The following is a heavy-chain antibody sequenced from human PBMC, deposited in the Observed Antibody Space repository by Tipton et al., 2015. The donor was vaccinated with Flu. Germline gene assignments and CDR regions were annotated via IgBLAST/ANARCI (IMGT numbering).Heavy chain of an antibody. CDR2: IYISGRT. Sequence: TLSLTCSVSGGSISSSSHYWSWIRQPAGKGLEWIGRIYISGRTEYNPSLKSRASISVHRAKNQFSLKLNSVTAADTAVYYCARDLGAFNWFDSWGRGTLVTVPS. CDR1: GGSISSSSHY. CDR3: ARDLGAFNWFDS. V-gene: IGHV4-61*02. J-gene: IGHJ5*01. D-gene: IGHD3-16*01.